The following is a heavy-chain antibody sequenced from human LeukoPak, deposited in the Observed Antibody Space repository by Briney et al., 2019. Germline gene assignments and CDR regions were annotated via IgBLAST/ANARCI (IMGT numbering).Heavy chain of an antibody. V-gene: IGHV3-11*01. CDR2: ISSRGSTI. J-gene: IGHJ4*02. Sequence: GGSLRLSCAASGFTFSDYYMSWIRQAPGKGLEWVSYISSRGSTIYYADSVKGRFTISRDNAKNLLYLQMNSLRAEDTAVYYCARRAGAYSHPYDYWGQGTLVTVSS. D-gene: IGHD4/OR15-4a*01. CDR3: ARRAGAYSHPYDY. CDR1: GFTFSDYY.